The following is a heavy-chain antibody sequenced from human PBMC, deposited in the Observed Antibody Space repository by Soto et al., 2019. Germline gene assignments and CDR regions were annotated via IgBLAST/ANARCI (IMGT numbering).Heavy chain of an antibody. J-gene: IGHJ4*02. CDR1: GYTFTSYG. D-gene: IGHD1-20*01. CDR2: INPIIGKA. Sequence: SVKVSCKASGYTFTSYGLLFVLQATGQRLEWMEGINPIIGKANYAQKFQGRVTITADESTSTAYMELSSLRSEDTAVYYCSTNWNPEGYYFDYWGQGTLVTVS. V-gene: IGHV1-69*13. CDR3: STNWNPEGYYFDY.